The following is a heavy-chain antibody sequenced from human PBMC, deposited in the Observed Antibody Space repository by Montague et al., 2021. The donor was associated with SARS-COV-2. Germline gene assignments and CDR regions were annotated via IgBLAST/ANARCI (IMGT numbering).Heavy chain of an antibody. CDR2: LYEGERT. J-gene: IGHJ5*02. CDR3: ARARGSSGLWFGEYNWFEP. D-gene: IGHD3-10*01. CDR1: GDSISSYY. Sequence: SETLSLTCTVSGDSISSYYWSWIRQPPGKGLEWIAYLYEGERTSYNPSLKSRITISLDTSRNQFSLKLSSMTAADTAVYYCARARGSSGLWFGEYNWFEPWGQGTLVTVSS. V-gene: IGHV4-59*01.